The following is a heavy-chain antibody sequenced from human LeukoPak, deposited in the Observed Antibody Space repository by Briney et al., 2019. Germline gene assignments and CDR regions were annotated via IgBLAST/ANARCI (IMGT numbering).Heavy chain of an antibody. CDR3: ARKRRFEDDYFDY. D-gene: IGHD3-10*01. CDR2: IYSGGST. Sequence: GGSLRLSCAASGFTVSSNYMSWVRQAPGKGLEWVSVIYSGGSTYYADSVKGRFTISRDNSKNTLYLQMNSLRAEDTAVYYCARKRRFEDDYFDYWGQGTLVTVSS. V-gene: IGHV3-66*01. J-gene: IGHJ4*02. CDR1: GFTVSSNY.